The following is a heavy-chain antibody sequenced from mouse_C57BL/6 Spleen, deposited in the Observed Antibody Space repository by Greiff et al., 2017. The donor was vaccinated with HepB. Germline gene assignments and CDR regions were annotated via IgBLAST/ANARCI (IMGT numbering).Heavy chain of an antibody. CDR2: IDPETGGT. CDR3: ASYYGSSYGFAD. D-gene: IGHD1-1*01. CDR1: GYTFTDYE. Sequence: QVQLQQSGAELVRPGASVTLSCKASGYTFTDYEMHWVKQTPVHGLEWIGAIDPETGGTDYNQKFKGKAILTADKSSSTAYMELRSLTSEDSAVYYCASYYGSSYGFADWGQGTLVTVSA. J-gene: IGHJ3*01. V-gene: IGHV1-15*01.